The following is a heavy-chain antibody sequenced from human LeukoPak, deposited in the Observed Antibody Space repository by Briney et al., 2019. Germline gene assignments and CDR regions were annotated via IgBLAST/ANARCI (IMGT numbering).Heavy chain of an antibody. J-gene: IGHJ4*02. CDR1: GGSISSYY. Sequence: SETLSLTCTVSGGSISSYYWSWIRQPPEKGLEWIAYIYYSGSANYNPALKSRVNISVDTSKKQFSLKLSSVTAADTAVYYCARRRSSSSGDFDYWGQGTLVTVSP. CDR3: ARRRSSSSGDFDY. V-gene: IGHV4-59*08. CDR2: IYYSGSA. D-gene: IGHD6-6*01.